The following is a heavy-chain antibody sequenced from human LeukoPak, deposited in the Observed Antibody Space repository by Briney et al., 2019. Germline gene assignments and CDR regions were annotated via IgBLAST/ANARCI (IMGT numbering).Heavy chain of an antibody. Sequence: GGSLRLSCAASGFTFSSYAMHWVRQAPGKGLEWVAGISYDGSNKYYADSVKGRFTISRDNSKNTLYLQMNSLRAEDTAVYYCASLAGYRCSGGSCYSLDYWGQETLVTVSS. D-gene: IGHD2-15*01. CDR3: ASLAGYRCSGGSCYSLDY. V-gene: IGHV3-30*04. J-gene: IGHJ4*02. CDR2: ISYDGSNK. CDR1: GFTFSSYA.